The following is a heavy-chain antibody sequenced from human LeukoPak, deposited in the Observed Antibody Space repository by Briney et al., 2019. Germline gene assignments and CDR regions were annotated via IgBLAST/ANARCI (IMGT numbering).Heavy chain of an antibody. CDR3: ARPAPYYYDSSGYRWFDP. CDR2: IKQDGSEK. J-gene: IGHJ5*02. Sequence: GGSLRLSCAASGFTFSSYWMSWVRQAPGKGLEWVANIKQDGSEKYYVDSVEGRFTISRDNAKNSLYLQMNSLRAEDTAVYYCARPAPYYYDSSGYRWFDPWGQGTLVTVSS. V-gene: IGHV3-7*01. D-gene: IGHD3-22*01. CDR1: GFTFSSYW.